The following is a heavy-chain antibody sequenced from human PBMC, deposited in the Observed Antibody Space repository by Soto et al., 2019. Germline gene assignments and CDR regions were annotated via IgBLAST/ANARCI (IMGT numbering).Heavy chain of an antibody. D-gene: IGHD6-6*01. CDR3: ARQSGSSSSI. J-gene: IGHJ4*02. CDR1: GFTISSYA. V-gene: IGHV3-23*01. CDR2: ITSSGDNT. Sequence: PGGPLRLSCTASGFTISSYAMSWLRRAPGKGLEWVSNITSSGDNTYYADSVKGRFTISRDNSKNTLYLQMNSLRAEDTAVYYCARQSGSSSSIWGQGTLVTVSS.